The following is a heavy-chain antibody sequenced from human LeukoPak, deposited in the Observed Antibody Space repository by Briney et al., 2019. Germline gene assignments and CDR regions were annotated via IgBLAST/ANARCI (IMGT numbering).Heavy chain of an antibody. D-gene: IGHD3-10*01. CDR2: FDPEDDET. V-gene: IGHV1-24*01. J-gene: IGHJ4*02. CDR3: ATLSLYGSGTYFFDY. Sequence: ASVKVSCKVSGYTLTELSMHWVRQAPGKGLEWMGGFDPEDDETIYAQKFQGRVTMTEDTSTDTAYMELSSLRYEDTAVYYCATLSLYGSGTYFFDYWGQGTLVTVSS. CDR1: GYTLTELS.